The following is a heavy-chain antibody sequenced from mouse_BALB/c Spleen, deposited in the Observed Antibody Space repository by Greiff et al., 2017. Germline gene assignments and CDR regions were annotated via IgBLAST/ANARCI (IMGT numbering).Heavy chain of an antibody. Sequence: VQLQESGAELAKPGASVKMSCKASGYTFTSYWMHWVKQRPGQGLEWIGYINPSTGYTEYNQKFKDKATLTADKSSSTAYMQLSSLTSEDSAVYYCAREVRVVGYAMDYWGQGTSVTVSS. J-gene: IGHJ4*01. CDR1: GYTFTSYW. CDR2: INPSTGYT. D-gene: IGHD2-14*01. CDR3: AREVRVVGYAMDY. V-gene: IGHV1-7*01.